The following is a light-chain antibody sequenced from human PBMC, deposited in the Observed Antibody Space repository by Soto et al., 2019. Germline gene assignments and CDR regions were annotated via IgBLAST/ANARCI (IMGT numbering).Light chain of an antibody. V-gene: IGLV7-46*01. CDR2: DTF. CDR1: NGTVTYGHN. J-gene: IGLJ3*02. CDR3: LLSCTTGSTV. Sequence: QAVVTQEPSLTVSPGGTVTLTCGSSNGTVTYGHNPYWIQQKPGQAPKTLIYDTFQKHSWTPARFSGSLLGVKAALTLSGAQPEDEAEYHCLLSCTTGSTVFGGGTKLTVL.